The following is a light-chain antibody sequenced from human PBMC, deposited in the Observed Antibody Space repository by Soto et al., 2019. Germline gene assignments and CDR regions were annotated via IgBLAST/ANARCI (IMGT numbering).Light chain of an antibody. CDR3: MQALQTPT. CDR2: LGS. CDR1: QSLLHSNGYNY. Sequence: DIVMTQSPLSLPVTPGEPASISCRSSQSLLHSNGYNYLDWYLQKPGQSPQILIYLGSHRASGVPDRVSGSGSGTDFTLKISRGEAEDVGVYYCMQALQTPTFGGGTRVEIK. V-gene: IGKV2-28*01. J-gene: IGKJ4*01.